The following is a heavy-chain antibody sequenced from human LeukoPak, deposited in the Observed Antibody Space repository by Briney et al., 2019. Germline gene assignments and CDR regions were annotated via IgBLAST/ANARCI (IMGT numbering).Heavy chain of an antibody. CDR3: ARGKVSTSCYDY. J-gene: IGHJ4*02. D-gene: IGHD2-2*01. Sequence: GGSLRLSCAASGFTVSSNYMSWVRQAPGKGLEWVSVIYSGGSTYYADSVKGRFTISRDNSKNTLYLQMNSLRAEDTAVYYCARGKVSTSCYDYWGQGTLVSVPS. CDR1: GFTVSSNY. CDR2: IYSGGST. V-gene: IGHV3-53*01.